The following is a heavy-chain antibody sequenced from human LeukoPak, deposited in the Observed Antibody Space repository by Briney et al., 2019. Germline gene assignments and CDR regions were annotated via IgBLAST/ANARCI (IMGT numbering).Heavy chain of an antibody. CDR1: GFTFSTYG. V-gene: IGHV3-30*12. D-gene: IGHD1-26*01. CDR2: IFSDGIRR. J-gene: IGHJ4*02. Sequence: GGSLRLSCATSGFTFSTYGMEWVRQAPGKGLEWVAIIFSDGIRRYYADSVKGRFTISRDISRSTLYLEMNSLSAEDTAVYYCARASGPIKKNRFDQWGQGTLVTVSS. CDR3: ARASGPIKKNRFDQ.